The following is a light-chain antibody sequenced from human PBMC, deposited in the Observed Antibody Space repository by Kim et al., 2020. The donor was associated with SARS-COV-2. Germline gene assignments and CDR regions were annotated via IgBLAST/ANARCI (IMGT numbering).Light chain of an antibody. CDR2: WAS. CDR1: QSILYSSNNKNY. Sequence: DIVMTQSPDSLAVSLGERATINCKSSQSILYSSNNKNYLAWYQQKPGQPPKLLIYWASTRESGVPDRFSGGESGTDFTLTISSLQAEDVAVYYCQQYYSIPWTFGQGTKVDIK. J-gene: IGKJ1*01. V-gene: IGKV4-1*01. CDR3: QQYYSIPWT.